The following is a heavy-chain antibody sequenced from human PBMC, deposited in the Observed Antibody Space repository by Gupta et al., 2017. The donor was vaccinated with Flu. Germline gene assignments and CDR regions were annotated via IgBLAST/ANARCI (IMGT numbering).Heavy chain of an antibody. CDR2: VYAGGNT. Sequence: QVQLHASGPGLVKPSKTLSLTCVLSGSSISVGSFYWSWIRQPAGKDLEWIGRVYAGGNTDYYPSLESRVTISIDTSKNQFSLRLTSLTASDTAVYYCARGTPTGSFDVWCQGTVLTVSS. CDR3: ARGTPTGSFDV. CDR1: GSSISVGSFY. D-gene: IGHD4-17*01. V-gene: IGHV4-61*02. J-gene: IGHJ3*01.